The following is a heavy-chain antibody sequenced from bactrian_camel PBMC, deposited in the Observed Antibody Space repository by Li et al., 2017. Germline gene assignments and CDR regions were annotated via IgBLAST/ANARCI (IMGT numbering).Heavy chain of an antibody. CDR1: GNTRSAYC. CDR2: IYTATYPGDSRA. Sequence: HVQLVESGGGSVEAGGSLRLTCAVSGNTRSAYCMGWFRQAPGKEREGIAVIYTATYPGDSRAYYADSVKGRFTISRDQSQNMMYLQMDSLKSDDTAMYYCAATDPTFRGFCWARSSTGSSYNQWGQGTQVTVS. J-gene: IGHJ4*01. CDR3: AATDPTFRGFCWARSSTGSSYNQ. D-gene: IGHD1*01. V-gene: IGHV3S1*01.